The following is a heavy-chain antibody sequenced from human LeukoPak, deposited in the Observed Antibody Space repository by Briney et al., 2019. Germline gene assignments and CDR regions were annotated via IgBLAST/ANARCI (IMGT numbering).Heavy chain of an antibody. CDR3: ARDDFSTYPGLNYFDY. J-gene: IGHJ4*02. CDR2: TNVGNDYT. V-gene: IGHV1-3*01. Sequence: ASVKVSCKASGYTFTHYAVRWVRQAPGQRLEWMGWTNVGNDYTESSQKFQDRLTITSDTTATTVYMELSSLRSEDTAVYYCARDDFSTYPGLNYFDYWGQGSLVTVSS. D-gene: IGHD4-11*01. CDR1: GYTFTHYA.